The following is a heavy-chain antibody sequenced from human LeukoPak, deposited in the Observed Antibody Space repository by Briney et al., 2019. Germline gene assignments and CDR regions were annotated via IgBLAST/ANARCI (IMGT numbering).Heavy chain of an antibody. J-gene: IGHJ4*02. CDR2: THYSGST. D-gene: IGHD5-24*01. CDR3: ARDGYNGFDY. Sequence: SETLSLTCVVSGDSVSSTNYYWGWIRQPPGKGLEWIGTTHYSGSTYYNPSLKSRVTISVDTSKNQFSLKLSSVTAADTAVYYCARDGYNGFDYWGQGTLVTVSS. V-gene: IGHV4-39*02. CDR1: GDSVSSTNYY.